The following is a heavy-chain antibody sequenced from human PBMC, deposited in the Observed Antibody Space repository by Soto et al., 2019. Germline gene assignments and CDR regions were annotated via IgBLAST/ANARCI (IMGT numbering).Heavy chain of an antibody. CDR2: VSTGGGSA. J-gene: IGHJ4*02. Sequence: GGSLRLSCAASGFTFSNYGLSWVRQAPGKGLEWVSVVSTGGGSAYYTDSVKGRFTISRDNSKNTLYLQMNSLRAEDTAVYYCAKQKEIPLWFWVDYWGQGTLVTVSS. V-gene: IGHV3-23*01. D-gene: IGHD5-18*01. CDR3: AKQKEIPLWFWVDY. CDR1: GFTFSNYG.